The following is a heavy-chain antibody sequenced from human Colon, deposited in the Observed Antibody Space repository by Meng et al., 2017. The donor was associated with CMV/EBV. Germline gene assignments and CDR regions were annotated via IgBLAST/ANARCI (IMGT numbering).Heavy chain of an antibody. CDR1: ALSFSHYY. D-gene: IGHD5-18*01. CDR2: IYIRGGT. V-gene: IGHV4-4*07. CDR3: AVQPCYDGYCYFDY. J-gene: IGHJ4*02. Sequence: HVQLQQAGPGLLNPSEPLSLTLPVSALSFSHYYCSWIRQPAGNGPDWIGRIYIRGGTNYNPSLNSRVTMSVATSKNQFSLKLSSVTAADTAVYYCAVQPCYDGYCYFDYWGQGTLVTVSS.